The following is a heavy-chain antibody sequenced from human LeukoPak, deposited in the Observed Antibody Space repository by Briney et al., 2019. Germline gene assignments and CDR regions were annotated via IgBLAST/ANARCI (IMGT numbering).Heavy chain of an antibody. CDR2: INPNSGGT. J-gene: IGHJ4*02. CDR1: GYTFTGYY. Sequence: EASVKVSCKASGYTFTGYYMHWVRQAPGQGLEWMGWINPNSGGTNYAQKFQGRVTMTRDTSSSTAYMELSRLRSDDTAVYYCARDHSYYDSGSYSNVDYWGQGTLVTVSS. CDR3: ARDHSYYDSGSYSNVDY. D-gene: IGHD3-10*01. V-gene: IGHV1-2*02.